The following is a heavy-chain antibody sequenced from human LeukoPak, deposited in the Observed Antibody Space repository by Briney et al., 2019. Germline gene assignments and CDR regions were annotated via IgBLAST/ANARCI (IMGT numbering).Heavy chain of an antibody. CDR3: ARSGRGYDGGTYFDY. Sequence: GASVKVSCKASGYTLTGYYMHWVRQAPGQGLEWMGVINLSAGTTNYAQKLQGRVTMTTDTSTSTAYMELRSLRSDDTAVYYCARSGRGYDGGTYFDYWGQGTLVTVSS. J-gene: IGHJ4*02. CDR2: INLSAGTT. CDR1: GYTLTGYY. V-gene: IGHV1-46*01. D-gene: IGHD5-12*01.